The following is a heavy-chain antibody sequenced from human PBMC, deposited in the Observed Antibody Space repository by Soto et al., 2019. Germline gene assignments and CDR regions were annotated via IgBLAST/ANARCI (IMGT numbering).Heavy chain of an antibody. V-gene: IGHV4-39*01. D-gene: IGHD2-21*02. J-gene: IGHJ4*02. CDR2: IYYSGST. CDR3: ARRTNCGGDCFRDY. CDR1: GGSISSSSYY. Sequence: QLQLQESGPGLVKPSETLSLTCTVSGGSISSSSYYWGWIRQPPGKGLEWIGSIYYSGSTYYNPSLKSRVTISVDTSKNQFSLMLSSVTAADTAVYYCARRTNCGGDCFRDYWGQGTLVTVSS.